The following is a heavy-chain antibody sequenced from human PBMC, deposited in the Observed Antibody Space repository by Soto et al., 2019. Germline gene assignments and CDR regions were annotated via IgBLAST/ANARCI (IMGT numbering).Heavy chain of an antibody. Sequence: GGSLRLSCAASGFTVSSNYMSWVRQAPGKGLEWVSVIYSDGSTYYADSERGRFTISRDTSKNTLYLQMNSLRAEDTAVYDCASGDSSCWFDYWGQGTLVTVSS. D-gene: IGHD6-13*01. CDR3: ASGDSSCWFDY. V-gene: IGHV3-53*01. CDR2: IYSDGST. J-gene: IGHJ5*01. CDR1: GFTVSSNY.